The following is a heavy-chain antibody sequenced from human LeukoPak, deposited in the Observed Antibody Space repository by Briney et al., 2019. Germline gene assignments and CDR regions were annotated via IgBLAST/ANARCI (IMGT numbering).Heavy chain of an antibody. V-gene: IGHV3-21*01. CDR2: ISSSSSYI. CDR1: GFTFSSYS. CDR3: ARDSTVTAFDY. D-gene: IGHD4-17*01. Sequence: PGGSLRLSCAASGFTFSSYSMNWVRQAPGKGLEWVSSISSSSSYIYYADSVKGRFTISRDNSKNTLYLQMNSLRAEDTAVYYCARDSTVTAFDYWGQGTLVTVSS. J-gene: IGHJ4*02.